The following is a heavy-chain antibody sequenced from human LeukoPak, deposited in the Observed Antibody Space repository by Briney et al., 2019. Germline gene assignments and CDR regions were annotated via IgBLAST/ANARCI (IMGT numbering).Heavy chain of an antibody. Sequence: GGSLRLSCVASGFTFSRYDMHWVRQAPGKGLEWVAVISYDGSNKYYADSVKGRFTISRDNSKNTLYLQMNSLRAEDTAVYYCARERKRGSSEFDYWGQGTLVTVSS. V-gene: IGHV3-30*19. D-gene: IGHD6-6*01. CDR2: ISYDGSNK. J-gene: IGHJ4*02. CDR1: GFTFSRYD. CDR3: ARERKRGSSEFDY.